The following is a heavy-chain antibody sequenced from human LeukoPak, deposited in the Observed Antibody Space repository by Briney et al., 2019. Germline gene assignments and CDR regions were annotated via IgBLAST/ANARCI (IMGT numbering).Heavy chain of an antibody. Sequence: ASVKVSCKASGYTFTSYDINWVRQATGQGLEWMGWMNPNSGNTGYAQKFQGRLTMTRNTSISTAYMELSSLRSEDTAVYYCARGLGCSGGSCYLAFDYWGQGTLVTVSS. J-gene: IGHJ4*02. V-gene: IGHV1-8*01. CDR2: MNPNSGNT. CDR1: GYTFTSYD. D-gene: IGHD2-15*01. CDR3: ARGLGCSGGSCYLAFDY.